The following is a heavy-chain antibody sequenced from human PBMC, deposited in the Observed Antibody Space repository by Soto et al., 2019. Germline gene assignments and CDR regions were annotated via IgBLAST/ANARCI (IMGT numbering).Heavy chain of an antibody. CDR3: ASGGAGSGPFTWELPDH. Sequence: QMQLVQSGAVVKKTGSSVTVSCKALGNTFSYRYLHWVRQAPGQALEWMGWITPFSGDVHYAQKFQERVTLTRDRSINTAYMRMSSLRSEDTAIYFCASGGAGSGPFTWELPDHWGQGTLVTVSS. D-gene: IGHD1-26*01. J-gene: IGHJ4*02. CDR2: ITPFSGDV. V-gene: IGHV1-45*02. CDR1: GNTFSYRY.